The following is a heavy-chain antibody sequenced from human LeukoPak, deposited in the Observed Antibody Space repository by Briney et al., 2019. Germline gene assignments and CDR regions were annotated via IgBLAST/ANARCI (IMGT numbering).Heavy chain of an antibody. V-gene: IGHV4-39*01. CDR2: IYYSGST. Sequence: SETLSLTCTVSGGSISSSSYYWGWIRQPPGKGLEWIGSIYYSGSTYYNPSLKSRVTISVDTSKNQFSLKLSSVTAADTAVYYCARKNYDILTGQIKYYYYYYMDVWGKGTTVTISS. D-gene: IGHD3-9*01. CDR3: ARKNYDILTGQIKYYYYYYMDV. CDR1: GGSISSSSYY. J-gene: IGHJ6*03.